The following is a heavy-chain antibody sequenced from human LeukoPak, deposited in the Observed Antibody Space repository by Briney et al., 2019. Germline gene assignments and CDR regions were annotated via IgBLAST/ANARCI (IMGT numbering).Heavy chain of an antibody. CDR1: GFTFSSYE. D-gene: IGHD3-16*02. Sequence: PGGSLRLSCAASGFTFSSYEMNWVRHAAGKWLECVSYISSSGTIIYNADSVKGRFTISRDNSKNTLYLQMNGLRAEDTAVYYCAPAVRDYWGQGTLVTVSS. CDR2: ISSSGTII. V-gene: IGHV3-48*03. J-gene: IGHJ4*02. CDR3: APAVRDY.